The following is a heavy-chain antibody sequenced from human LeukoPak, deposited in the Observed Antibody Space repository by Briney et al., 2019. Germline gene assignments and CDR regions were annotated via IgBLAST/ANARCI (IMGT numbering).Heavy chain of an antibody. CDR2: ISGSGSST. D-gene: IGHD2-21*01. Sequence: PGGSLRLSCAASVFTFSSYAMSWVRQAPGKWLEWVSAISGSGSSTDHADSGKGRFTISRDNSKNTLYLQMNSLRAEDTAVYYCANIARGQGDAFDIWGQGTMVTVSS. CDR1: VFTFSSYA. CDR3: ANIARGQGDAFDI. J-gene: IGHJ3*02. V-gene: IGHV3-23*01.